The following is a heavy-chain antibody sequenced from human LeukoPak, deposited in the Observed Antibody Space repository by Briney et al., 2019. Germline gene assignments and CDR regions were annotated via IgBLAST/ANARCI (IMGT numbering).Heavy chain of an antibody. CDR2: VYDGGRT. J-gene: IGHJ3*02. D-gene: IGHD2-8*02. CDR1: DDSIGTYF. V-gene: IGHV4-4*07. CDR3: ARDFVETGVVGFDM. Sequence: PSETLSLTCTVSDDSIGTYFWNWIRQSAGEGLEWIGHVYDGGRTNYNPSLKGRVTISVDTSRNLFSLRLSSVTAADTAIYYCARDFVETGVVGFDMWGQGTMVTVSS.